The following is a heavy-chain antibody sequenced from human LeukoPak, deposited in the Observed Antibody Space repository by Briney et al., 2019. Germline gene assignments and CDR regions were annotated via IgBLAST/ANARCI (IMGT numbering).Heavy chain of an antibody. Sequence: GGSLRLSCAASGFIFSSYGMRWVRQAPGKGLEWVAFINWDGGSTCYADSVKGRFTISRDNSKNSLYLQTTSLRVEDTALYYCARESSSGSWYYFDYWGQGTLVTVSS. J-gene: IGHJ4*02. D-gene: IGHD6-19*01. CDR2: INWDGGST. V-gene: IGHV3-20*04. CDR3: ARESSSGSWYYFDY. CDR1: GFIFSSYG.